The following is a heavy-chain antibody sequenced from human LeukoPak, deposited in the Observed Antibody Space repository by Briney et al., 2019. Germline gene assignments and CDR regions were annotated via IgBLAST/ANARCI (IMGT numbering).Heavy chain of an antibody. Sequence: SQTLSLTCAISGDSASSNSAAWNWIRQSPSRGLEWLGRTYYRSKWYNDYAVSVKSRITINPDTSKNPFSLQLSSVTAADTAVYYCARVIGSTREDFWSGYYYYYYMDVWGKGTTVTVSS. V-gene: IGHV6-1*01. J-gene: IGHJ6*03. CDR3: ARVIGSTREDFWSGYYYYYYMDV. CDR1: GDSASSNSAA. D-gene: IGHD3-3*01. CDR2: TYYRSKWYN.